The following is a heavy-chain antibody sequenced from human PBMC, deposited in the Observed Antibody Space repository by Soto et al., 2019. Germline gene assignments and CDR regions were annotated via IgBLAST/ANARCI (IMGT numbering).Heavy chain of an antibody. CDR2: IYSGGST. CDR1: GFTVSSNY. V-gene: IGHV3-66*04. J-gene: IGHJ4*02. Sequence: HPGGSLRLSCAASGFTVSSNYMSWVRQAPGKGLEWVSVIYSGGSTYYADSVKGRFTISRDNSKNTLYLQMNSLRAEDTAVYYCARPSLLYNWNDRYFDYWGQGTLVTVSS. D-gene: IGHD1-1*01. CDR3: ARPSLLYNWNDRYFDY.